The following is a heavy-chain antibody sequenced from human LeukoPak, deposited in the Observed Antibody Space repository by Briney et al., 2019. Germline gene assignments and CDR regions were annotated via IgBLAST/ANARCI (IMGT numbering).Heavy chain of an antibody. CDR1: GFTVSSNY. CDR2: IYSSSST. CDR3: ARVEWERSFDY. D-gene: IGHD1-26*01. V-gene: IGHV3-53*01. Sequence: GGSLRLSCAASGFTVSSNYMNWVRQAPGKGLEWVSVIYSSSSTYYADSVKGRFTISRDNSKNTLYLQMNSLRAEDTAVYYCARVEWERSFDYWGQGTLVTVSS. J-gene: IGHJ4*02.